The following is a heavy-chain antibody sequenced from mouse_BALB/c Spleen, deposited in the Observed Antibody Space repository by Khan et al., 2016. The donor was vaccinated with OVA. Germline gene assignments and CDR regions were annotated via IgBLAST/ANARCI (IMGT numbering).Heavy chain of an antibody. CDR2: IWSDGKT. D-gene: IGHD2-4*01. J-gene: IGHJ4*01. CDR1: GFSLTSYG. CDR3: SRNTHMMTAVMDY. Sequence: QVQLKQSGPGLVAPSQSLSITCTVSGFSLTSYGVHWVRQPPGKGLEWLVVIWSDGKTTYNSTLKSRLSISKDNSKNQVFLKMNSLQTDDTAMYYCSRNTHMMTAVMDYWGQGTSVTVSS. V-gene: IGHV2-6*02.